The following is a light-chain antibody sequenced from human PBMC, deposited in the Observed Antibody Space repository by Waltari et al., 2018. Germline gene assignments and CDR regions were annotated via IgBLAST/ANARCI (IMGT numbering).Light chain of an antibody. CDR2: KAS. CDR3: QQYNTYSS. J-gene: IGKJ2*01. V-gene: IGKV1-5*03. CDR1: QSISNW. Sequence: DIQLTQSPSSLSASVGDRVTITCRASQSISNWLAWYQQKPGKAPILLIYKASILKSGVPSRFSGSGSGTRFTLTISSLQPGDFATYYCQQYNTYSSFGQWTKLEIK.